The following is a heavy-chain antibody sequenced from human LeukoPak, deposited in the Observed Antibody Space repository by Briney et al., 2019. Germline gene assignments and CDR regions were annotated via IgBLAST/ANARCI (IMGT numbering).Heavy chain of an antibody. Sequence: PGGSLRLSCAASGFTFSSYAMHWVRQAPGKGLEWVAVISYDGSNKYYADSVKGRFTISRDNSKNTLYLRMNSLRAEDTAVYYCARVRGVLRYFDWSDAFDIWGQGTMVTVSS. CDR3: ARVRGVLRYFDWSDAFDI. CDR1: GFTFSSYA. CDR2: ISYDGSNK. J-gene: IGHJ3*02. V-gene: IGHV3-30*04. D-gene: IGHD3-9*01.